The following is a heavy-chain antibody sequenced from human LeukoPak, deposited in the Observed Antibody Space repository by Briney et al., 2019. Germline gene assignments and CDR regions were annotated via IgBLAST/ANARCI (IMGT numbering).Heavy chain of an antibody. J-gene: IGHJ4*02. D-gene: IGHD1-26*01. Sequence: PGGSLRLSCAASGFTPSSYTMNWVRQAPGKGLEWVASISGRGDYMYYADSVKGRFTISRDNAKNSLFLQMNSLRADDTAVYYCARRSGSYDYWGQGTLVIVSS. CDR3: ARRSGSYDY. CDR1: GFTPSSYT. CDR2: ISGRGDYM. V-gene: IGHV3-21*01.